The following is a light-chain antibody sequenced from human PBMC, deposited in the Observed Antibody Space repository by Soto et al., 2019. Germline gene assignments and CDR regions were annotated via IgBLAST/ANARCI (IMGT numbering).Light chain of an antibody. V-gene: IGKV3-20*01. J-gene: IGKJ1*01. CDR2: GAS. CDR3: QQYSRT. CDR1: QSVSSSY. Sequence: EIVLTQSPGTLSLSPGERATLSCRASQSVSSSYLAWYQQKPGQAPRLLIYGASSRATGIPDRFSGSGSGTHFTLTISRLEPEDFEVYYCQQYSRTFGQGTKEEIK.